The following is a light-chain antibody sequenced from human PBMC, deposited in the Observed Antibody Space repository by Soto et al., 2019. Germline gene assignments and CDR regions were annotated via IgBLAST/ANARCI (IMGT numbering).Light chain of an antibody. V-gene: IGLV2-8*01. CDR1: SSDIGGYNS. CDR3: SSYTDRKNLV. CDR2: DVT. Sequence: QSALTQSPSASGSPGQSVTISCTGTSSDIGGYNSVSWYQQHPGKAPKVMIYDVTKRPSGVPDRFSGSKSGNTASLTVSGLQAEDEADYYCSSYTDRKNLVFGTGTKLTVL. J-gene: IGLJ1*01.